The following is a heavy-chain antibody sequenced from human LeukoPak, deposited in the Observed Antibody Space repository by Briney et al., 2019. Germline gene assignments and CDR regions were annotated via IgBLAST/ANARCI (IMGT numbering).Heavy chain of an antibody. CDR3: ARGRITSSWYYFDY. CDR2: INTDGSST. D-gene: IGHD6-13*01. J-gene: IGHJ4*02. CDR1: GXTFSGYW. V-gene: IGHV3-74*01. Sequence: GSLRLSFAASGXTFSGYWMHWVRQAPGEGLVWVSRINTDGSSTTYADSVKGRFTISRDNAKNTLYLQMNSLRVEDTAVYYCARGRITSSWYYFDYWGQGTPVTVSS.